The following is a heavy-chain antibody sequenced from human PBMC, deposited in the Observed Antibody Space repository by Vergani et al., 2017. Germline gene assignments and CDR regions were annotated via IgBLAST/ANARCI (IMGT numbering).Heavy chain of an antibody. V-gene: IGHV1-2*02. D-gene: IGHD2-15*01. CDR2: INPNSGGT. Sequence: QVQLVQSGAEVKKPGASVKVPCKASGYTFTGYYMHWLRQAPGQGLEWMGWINPNSGGTNYAQKFQGRVTMTSDTSINSAYMELSRLRSDDTAVYYCARNPIATDWFDPWGQGTLVTVSS. J-gene: IGHJ5*02. CDR1: GYTFTGYY. CDR3: ARNPIATDWFDP.